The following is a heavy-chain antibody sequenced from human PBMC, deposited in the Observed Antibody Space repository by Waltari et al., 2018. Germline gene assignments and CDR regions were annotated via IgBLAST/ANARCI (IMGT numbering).Heavy chain of an antibody. V-gene: IGHV4-34*01. Sequence: QVQLQQWGAGLLKPSETQSLTCAVYGGSFSGYYGSWIRQPPGKGLRWIGEINHSGSTNYNPSLKSRVPKSVDPSKNQFSLKLSSVTAADTAVYYCARERAARIPDYWGQGTLVTVSS. D-gene: IGHD6-6*01. CDR1: GGSFSGYY. J-gene: IGHJ4*02. CDR2: INHSGST. CDR3: ARERAARIPDY.